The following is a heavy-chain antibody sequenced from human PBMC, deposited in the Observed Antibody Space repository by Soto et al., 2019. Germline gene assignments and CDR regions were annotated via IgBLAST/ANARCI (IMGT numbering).Heavy chain of an antibody. Sequence: ASVKVSCKASGYTFTGYYMHWVRQAPGQGLEWMGWINPNSGGTNYAQKFQGWVTMTRDTSISTAYMELSRLRSDDTAVYYCARSSKLYGDHRTQFDYWGQGTLVTVSS. J-gene: IGHJ4*02. D-gene: IGHD4-17*01. V-gene: IGHV1-2*04. CDR1: GYTFTGYY. CDR3: ARSSKLYGDHRTQFDY. CDR2: INPNSGGT.